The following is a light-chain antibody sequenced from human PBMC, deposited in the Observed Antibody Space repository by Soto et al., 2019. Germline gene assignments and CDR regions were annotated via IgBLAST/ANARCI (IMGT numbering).Light chain of an antibody. J-gene: IGKJ1*01. CDR1: QSISSY. CDR3: QKSYTPPWT. Sequence: DIQMTQSPSSLSASVGDRVTITCRASQSISSYLNWYQQKPGKAPKLLIYAASSLQSGVPSRFSGSGSGTDFTPTISSLQPEDFATYYCQKSYTPPWTFGKGTRVKIK. V-gene: IGKV1-39*01. CDR2: AAS.